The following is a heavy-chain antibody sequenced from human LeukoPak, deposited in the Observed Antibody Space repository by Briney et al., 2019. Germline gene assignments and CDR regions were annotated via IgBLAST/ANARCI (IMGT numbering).Heavy chain of an antibody. V-gene: IGHV4-34*01. J-gene: IGHJ4*02. CDR2: MNHSGGA. CDR1: GGSFSGYH. Sequence: PSETLSLTCAVYGGSFSGYHWGWIRQPPGKGLEWIGEMNHSGGANHNPSLKSRVAISVDTSKNQFSLKLTSVTAADTAVYLCARGLQQMAQTRSDYFDSWGQGTLVTVSS. D-gene: IGHD6-13*01. CDR3: ARGLQQMAQTRSDYFDS.